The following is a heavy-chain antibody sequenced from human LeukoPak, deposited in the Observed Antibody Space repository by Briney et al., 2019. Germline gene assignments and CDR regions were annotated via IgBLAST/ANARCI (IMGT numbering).Heavy chain of an antibody. J-gene: IGHJ4*02. CDR1: GGTFSSYA. V-gene: IGHV1-69*13. CDR2: IIPIFGTA. D-gene: IGHD2-2*01. Sequence: SVKVSCKASGGTFSSYAISWVRQAPGQGLEWVGGIIPIFGTANYAQKFQGRVTITADESTSTAYMELSSLRSEDTAVYYCAAPTGYCSSTSCYAFDYWGQGTLVTVSS. CDR3: AAPTGYCSSTSCYAFDY.